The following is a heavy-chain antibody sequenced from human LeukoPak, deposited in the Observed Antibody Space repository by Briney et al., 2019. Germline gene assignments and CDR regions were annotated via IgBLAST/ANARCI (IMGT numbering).Heavy chain of an antibody. D-gene: IGHD1/OR15-1a*01. CDR2: ISSSGSTI. CDR3: ARGGNTYLLPFDY. J-gene: IGHJ4*02. Sequence: EGSLRLSCAASGFTFSSYEMNWVRQAPGKGLDWVSYISSSGSTIYYADSVKGRFTISRDNAKNSLYLQMNSLRAEDTAVYYCARGGNTYLLPFDYWGQGTLVTLSS. V-gene: IGHV3-48*03. CDR1: GFTFSSYE.